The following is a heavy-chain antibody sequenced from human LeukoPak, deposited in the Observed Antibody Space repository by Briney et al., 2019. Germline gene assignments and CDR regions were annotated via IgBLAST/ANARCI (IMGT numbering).Heavy chain of an antibody. CDR3: ARGLGVKYYYDSSGYPPDY. CDR2: ISSSSSTI. V-gene: IGHV3-48*01. CDR1: GFTFSSYS. J-gene: IGHJ4*02. Sequence: PGGSLRLSCAASGFTFSSYSMNWVRQAPGKGLEWVSYISSSSSTIYYADSVKGRFTISRDNAKNSLYLQMNSLRAEDTAVYYCARGLGVKYYYDSSGYPPDYWGQGTLVTVSS. D-gene: IGHD3-22*01.